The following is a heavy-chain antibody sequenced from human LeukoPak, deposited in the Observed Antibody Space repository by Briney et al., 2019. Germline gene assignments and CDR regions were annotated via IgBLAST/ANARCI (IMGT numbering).Heavy chain of an antibody. Sequence: MTGGSLRLSCAASGFTFSSYSMNWVRQAPGKGLEWVSSISSSSSYIYYADSVKGRFTISKDNAKNSLYLQMNSLRAEDTAVYYCAKDRDYYDSSAPYNWFDPWGQGTLVTVSS. CDR3: AKDRDYYDSSAPYNWFDP. CDR2: ISSSSSYI. CDR1: GFTFSSYS. D-gene: IGHD3-22*01. V-gene: IGHV3-21*04. J-gene: IGHJ5*02.